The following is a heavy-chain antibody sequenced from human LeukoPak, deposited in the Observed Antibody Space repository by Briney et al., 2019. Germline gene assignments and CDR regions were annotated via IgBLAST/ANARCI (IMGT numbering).Heavy chain of an antibody. D-gene: IGHD2-2*01. J-gene: IGHJ4*02. CDR2: IYYTGRT. Sequence: PSETLSLTCTVSGASISDYYWSWIRQPPGKGLEWFRYIYYTGRTKYNPSLESRVTISIDTSKNHLYLKLSSVTAADTAMYYCARHSRAYSSTSGTFEYWGQGTLVTVSS. CDR1: GASISDYY. V-gene: IGHV4-59*08. CDR3: ARHSRAYSSTSGTFEY.